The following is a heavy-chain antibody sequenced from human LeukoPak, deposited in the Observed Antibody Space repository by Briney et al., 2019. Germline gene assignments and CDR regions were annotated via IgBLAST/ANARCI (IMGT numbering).Heavy chain of an antibody. CDR2: FDPEDGET. J-gene: IGHJ4*02. D-gene: IGHD2-15*01. CDR1: GYTLTELS. Sequence: ASVKVSCKVSGYTLTELSMHWVRQAPGKGLEWMGGFDPEDGETIYAQKFQGRVTMTEDTSTDTAYMELSSLRSEDTAVYYCATFSLRETNDDIVVVVAATLGLLYWGQGTLVTVSS. CDR3: ATFSLRETNDDIVVVVAATLGLLY. V-gene: IGHV1-24*01.